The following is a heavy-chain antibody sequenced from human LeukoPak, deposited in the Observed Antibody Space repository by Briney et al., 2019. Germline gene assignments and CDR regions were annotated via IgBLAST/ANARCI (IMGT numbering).Heavy chain of an antibody. CDR1: GFTFSSYA. CDR3: AKSATGSTVHYYYMDV. D-gene: IGHD1-7*01. J-gene: IGHJ6*03. Sequence: PGGSLRLSCAASGFTFSSYAMSWVRQAPGKGLEWVSAISGSGGSTYYADSVKGRFTISRDNSQNTLYLQMNSLRGEDTAIYYCAKSATGSTVHYYYMDVWGKGTTITVSS. CDR2: ISGSGGST. V-gene: IGHV3-23*01.